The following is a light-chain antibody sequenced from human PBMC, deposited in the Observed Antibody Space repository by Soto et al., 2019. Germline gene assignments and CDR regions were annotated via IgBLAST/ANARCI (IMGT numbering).Light chain of an antibody. J-gene: IGKJ2*01. V-gene: IGKV1-39*01. Sequence: IQMTQSPSSLSASVGDRVTITCRASQTIPRSLNWYQQKPGKAPNLLIYTASILQTGAPSRFSGSRSETDFTLTISSLQPEDSGTYFCQQSHHFPYTFGQGTELEIK. CDR2: TAS. CDR1: QTIPRS. CDR3: QQSHHFPYT.